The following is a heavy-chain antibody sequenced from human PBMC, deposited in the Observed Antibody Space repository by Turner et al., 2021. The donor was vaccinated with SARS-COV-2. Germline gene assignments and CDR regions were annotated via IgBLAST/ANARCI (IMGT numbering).Heavy chain of an antibody. CDR2: ISYDGSNK. D-gene: IGHD2-15*01. CDR3: AKSGGMYCSGGNCYSSYFDY. J-gene: IGHJ4*02. CDR1: GFTFSNSG. Sequence: QVQLVESGGGVVQPGRSLRLSCAASGFTFSNSGVHWVRQAPGKGMGWVAVISYDGSNKYYADSVKGRFTISRDNSKNTLYLQMNSLRAEDTAVYYCAKSGGMYCSGGNCYSSYFDYWGQGTLVTVSS. V-gene: IGHV3-30*18.